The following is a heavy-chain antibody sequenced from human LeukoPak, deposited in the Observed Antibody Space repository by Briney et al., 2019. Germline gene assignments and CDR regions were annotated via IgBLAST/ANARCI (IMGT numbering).Heavy chain of an antibody. Sequence: SETLSLTCTVSGGSISSYFWSWIRQPPGKGLEWIGYIYYSGSTYYNPSLRSRVTISVDTSKNQFSLKLSSVTAADTAVYYCARSSEGRYYYDSSGFSYYYYYMDVWGKGTTVTISS. D-gene: IGHD3-22*01. V-gene: IGHV4-59*01. J-gene: IGHJ6*03. CDR1: GGSISSYF. CDR2: IYYSGST. CDR3: ARSSEGRYYYDSSGFSYYYYYMDV.